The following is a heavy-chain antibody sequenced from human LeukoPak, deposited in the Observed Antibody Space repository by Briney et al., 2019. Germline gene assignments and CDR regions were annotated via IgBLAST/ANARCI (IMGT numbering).Heavy chain of an antibody. CDR3: TRPPRDIVVVPAAMGALGYYYMDV. CDR1: GFTFSGSA. J-gene: IGHJ6*03. D-gene: IGHD2-2*01. Sequence: PGGSLRLSCAASGFTFSGSAMRWVRQASGKGLEWVGRIRSKANSYATAYAASVKGRFTISRDDSKNTAYLQMNSLKTEDTAVYYCTRPPRDIVVVPAAMGALGYYYMDVWGKGTTVTVSS. CDR2: IRSKANSYAT. V-gene: IGHV3-73*01.